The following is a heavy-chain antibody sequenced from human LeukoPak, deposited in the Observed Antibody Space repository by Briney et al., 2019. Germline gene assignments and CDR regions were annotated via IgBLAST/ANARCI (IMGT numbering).Heavy chain of an antibody. D-gene: IGHD6-19*01. CDR3: ARESSSGWYYFDY. Sequence: SETLSLTCTVSGGSISSYYWSWIRRPPGKGLEWIGYIYYSGSTNYNPSLKSRVTISVDTSKNQFSLKLNSVTAADTAVYYCARESSSGWYYFDYWGQGTLVTVSS. V-gene: IGHV4-59*01. CDR1: GGSISSYY. CDR2: IYYSGST. J-gene: IGHJ4*02.